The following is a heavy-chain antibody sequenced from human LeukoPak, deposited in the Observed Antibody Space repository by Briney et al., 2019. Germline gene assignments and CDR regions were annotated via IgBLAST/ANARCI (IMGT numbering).Heavy chain of an antibody. CDR2: INSDGSST. CDR1: GFTFSSYW. V-gene: IGHV3-74*01. Sequence: GGSLRLSCAASGFTFSSYWMHWVRQAPGKGLVWVSRINSDGSSTSYADSVKGRFTISRDNAKNTLHLQMNSLRAEDTAVYYCAMAYYYDSSGYHPDAFDIWGQGTMVTVSS. D-gene: IGHD3-22*01. CDR3: AMAYYYDSSGYHPDAFDI. J-gene: IGHJ3*02.